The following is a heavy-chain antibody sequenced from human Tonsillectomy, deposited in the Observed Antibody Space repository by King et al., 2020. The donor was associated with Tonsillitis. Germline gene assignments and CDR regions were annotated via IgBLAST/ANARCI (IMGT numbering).Heavy chain of an antibody. Sequence: VQLVESGGGLVQPGGSLRLSCAASGFTFNNYAMSWVRQAPGKGLELVSAISGSGGSTYYADSVKGRFTISRDNSKITLYLQMDSLRAEDTALYYCAQGYSLAQPEGFAYWGQGILVTVSS. CDR3: AQGYSLAQPEGFAY. J-gene: IGHJ4*02. CDR2: ISGSGGST. CDR1: GFTFNNYA. D-gene: IGHD5-18*01. V-gene: IGHV3-23*04.